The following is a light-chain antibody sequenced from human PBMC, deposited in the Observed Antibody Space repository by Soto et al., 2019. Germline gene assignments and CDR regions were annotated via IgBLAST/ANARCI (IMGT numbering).Light chain of an antibody. J-gene: IGLJ1*01. CDR3: SSYTSSHTCV. V-gene: IGLV2-14*01. Sequence: QSALTQPASVSGSPGQSITISCTGTSSDVGGYNYVSWHQQHPGKAPKLMIFDVNNRPSGVSNRFSGSKSGNTASLTISGLQAEDDADYYCSSYTSSHTCVFGTGTKVTVL. CDR2: DVN. CDR1: SSDVGGYNY.